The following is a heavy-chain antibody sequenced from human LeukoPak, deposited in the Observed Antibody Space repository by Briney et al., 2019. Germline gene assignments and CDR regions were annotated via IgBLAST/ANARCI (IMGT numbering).Heavy chain of an antibody. CDR1: GGSFSGYY. CDR3: ARGYSSGWYSVDY. J-gene: IGHJ4*02. Sequence: NPSETLSLTCAVYGGSFSGYYWSWIRQPPGKGLEWIGKINHSGSTNYNPSLKSRVTISVDTSKNQFSLKLSSVTAADTAVYYCARGYSSGWYSVDYWGQGTLVTVSS. V-gene: IGHV4-34*01. CDR2: INHSGST. D-gene: IGHD6-19*01.